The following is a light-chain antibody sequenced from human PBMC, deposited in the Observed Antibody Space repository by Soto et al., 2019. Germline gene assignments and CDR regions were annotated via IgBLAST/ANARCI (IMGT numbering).Light chain of an antibody. CDR2: GAS. Sequence: EIVLTQSPGTLSLSPGERATLSCRASQSVSSSYLAWYQQKPGQAPRLLTFGASSRATGIPDRFSGSGSGTEFTLTISRLEPEDFAVYYCQQYGSSPFTFGGGTKVDIK. V-gene: IGKV3-20*01. J-gene: IGKJ4*01. CDR1: QSVSSSY. CDR3: QQYGSSPFT.